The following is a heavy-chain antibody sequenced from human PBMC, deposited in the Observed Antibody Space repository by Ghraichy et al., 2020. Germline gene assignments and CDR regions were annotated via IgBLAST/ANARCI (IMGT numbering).Heavy chain of an antibody. D-gene: IGHD3-3*01. J-gene: IGHJ5*02. CDR3: ARRIDFWSGYYPLENWFDP. CDR2: INHSGST. Sequence: SETLSLTCAVYGGSFSGYYWSWIRQPPGKGLEWIGEINHSGSTNYNPSLKSRVTISVDTSKNQFSLKLSSVTAADTAVYYCARRIDFWSGYYPLENWFDPWGQGTLVTVSS. V-gene: IGHV4-34*01. CDR1: GGSFSGYY.